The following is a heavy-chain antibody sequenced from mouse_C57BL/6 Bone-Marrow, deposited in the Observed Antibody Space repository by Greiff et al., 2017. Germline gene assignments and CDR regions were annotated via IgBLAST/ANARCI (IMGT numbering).Heavy chain of an antibody. D-gene: IGHD2-4*01. Sequence: VNVVESGPGLVAPSQSLSISCTVSGFSLTSYAISWVRQPPGKGLEWLGVIWTGGGTTYTSAHKSSLSISKDNSKSQVFLKMNSLQTEDTARYYCARTIYYDYDGGFAYWGQGTLVTVSA. CDR3: ARTIYYDYDGGFAY. V-gene: IGHV2-9-1*01. CDR2: IWTGGGT. CDR1: GFSLTSYA. J-gene: IGHJ3*01.